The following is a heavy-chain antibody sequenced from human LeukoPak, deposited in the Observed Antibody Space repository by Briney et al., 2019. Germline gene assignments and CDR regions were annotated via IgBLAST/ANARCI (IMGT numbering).Heavy chain of an antibody. J-gene: IGHJ4*02. CDR1: GFTFSTSA. CDR3: TKGGIGAAGYDY. CDR2: ISSSGGST. D-gene: IGHD6-13*01. V-gene: IGHV3-23*01. Sequence: GGSLRLSCAASGFTFSTSAMSWVRPAPGKGLEWVSVISSSGGSTYYADSVKGRFTISRDNSKNTLYVQINSLRAEDTAIYFCTKGGIGAAGYDYWGQGTLVTVSS.